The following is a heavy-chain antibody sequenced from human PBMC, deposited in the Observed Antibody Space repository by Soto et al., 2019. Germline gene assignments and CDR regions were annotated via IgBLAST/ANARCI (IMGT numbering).Heavy chain of an antibody. Sequence: KPSETLSLTCTVSCGSISSGGYYWSWIRQHPGKGLERIGYIYYSGSTYYNPSLKSRVTISVDTPKNQFPLKLSSVTAADTAVYYCAREGYSYGYDWFDPWGQGTLVTVSS. CDR2: IYYSGST. V-gene: IGHV4-31*03. CDR1: CGSISSGGYY. D-gene: IGHD5-18*01. J-gene: IGHJ5*02. CDR3: AREGYSYGYDWFDP.